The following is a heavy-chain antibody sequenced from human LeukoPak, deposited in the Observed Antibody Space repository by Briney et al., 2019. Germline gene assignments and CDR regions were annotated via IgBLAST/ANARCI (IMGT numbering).Heavy chain of an antibody. CDR3: ARAVGGYCSGGSCYTDDY. V-gene: IGHV1-18*04. CDR1: GYTFTSYG. CDR2: ISAYNGNT. D-gene: IGHD2-15*01. Sequence: ASVKDSCKASGYTFTSYGISWVRQAPGQGLEWMGWISAYNGNTNYAQKLQGRVTMTTDTSTSTAYMELRSLRSDDTAVYYCARAVGGYCSGGSCYTDDYWGQGTLVTVSS. J-gene: IGHJ4*02.